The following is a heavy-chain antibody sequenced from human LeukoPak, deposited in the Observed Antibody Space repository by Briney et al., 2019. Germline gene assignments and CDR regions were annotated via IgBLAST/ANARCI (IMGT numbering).Heavy chain of an antibody. CDR3: ARSCFYFDY. J-gene: IGHJ4*02. V-gene: IGHV3-7*01. D-gene: IGHD2-21*01. Sequence: PAGSLRLSCAASGFTFSTYWMGWVRQAPGKGLGWVAKIKPDGSEKDHVDSVKGRFTISRDNAKNSLYLQLNSLRAEDTAVYYCARSCFYFDYWGQGTLVTVSS. CDR2: IKPDGSEK. CDR1: GFTFSTYW.